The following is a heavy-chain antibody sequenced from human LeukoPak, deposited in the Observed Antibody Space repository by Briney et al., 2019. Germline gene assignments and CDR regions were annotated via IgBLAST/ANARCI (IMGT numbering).Heavy chain of an antibody. CDR3: ARWAGVTDQ. CDR1: GFTFENYW. D-gene: IGHD5-18*01. Sequence: PGGPLRLSCAASGFTFENYWMSWVRQVPRKGPEWVAHIKQDGSVEHYLDSVKGRFTISRDNAKKSLFLQMNSLIAEDTAVYYCARWAGVTDQWGQGTLVTVS. CDR2: IKQDGSVE. J-gene: IGHJ4*02. V-gene: IGHV3-7*01.